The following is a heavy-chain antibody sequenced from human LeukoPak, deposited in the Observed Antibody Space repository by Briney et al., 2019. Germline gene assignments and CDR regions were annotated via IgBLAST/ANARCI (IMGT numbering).Heavy chain of an antibody. CDR2: INHSGST. CDR3: ARSLTVAKGYDFDY. Sequence: SETLSLTCAVYGGSFSGYYWSWIRQPPGKGLEWIGEINHSGSTNYNPSLKSRVPISVDTSKNLLSLKLSYVNAADTAVYYCARSLTVAKGYDFDYWGQGTLVTVSS. D-gene: IGHD4-23*01. V-gene: IGHV4-34*01. CDR1: GGSFSGYY. J-gene: IGHJ4*02.